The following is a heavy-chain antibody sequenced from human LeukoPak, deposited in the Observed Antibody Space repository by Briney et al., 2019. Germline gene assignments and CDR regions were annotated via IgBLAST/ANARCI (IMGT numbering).Heavy chain of an antibody. Sequence: PSETLSLTCTVSGGSISSSSYYWGWIRQPPGKGLEWIGYIYYSGSTNYNPSLKSRVTISVDTSKNQFSLKLSSVTAADTAVYYCARASISGYSSSWYLNWFDPWGQGTLVTVSS. CDR3: ARASISGYSSSWYLNWFDP. D-gene: IGHD6-13*01. J-gene: IGHJ5*02. CDR1: GGSISSSSYY. CDR2: IYYSGST. V-gene: IGHV4-61*05.